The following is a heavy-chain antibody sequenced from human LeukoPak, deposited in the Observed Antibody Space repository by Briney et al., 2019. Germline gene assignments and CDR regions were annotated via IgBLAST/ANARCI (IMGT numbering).Heavy chain of an antibody. Sequence: TPSETLSLTCTVSGGSMSPYHWSWIRQPPGKGLEWTGYIYYSGSTNYNPSLKSRVTISVDTSKNQFSLKLSSVTAADTAVYYCARLRFVRTDRPIYDYVWGPPCGWFDPWGQGTLVTVSS. V-gene: IGHV4-59*08. D-gene: IGHD3-16*01. CDR2: IYYSGST. CDR1: GGSMSPYH. CDR3: ARLRFVRTDRPIYDYVWGPPCGWFDP. J-gene: IGHJ5*02.